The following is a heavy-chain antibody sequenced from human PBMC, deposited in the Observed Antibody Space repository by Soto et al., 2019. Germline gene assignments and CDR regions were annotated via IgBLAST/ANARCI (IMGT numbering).Heavy chain of an antibody. J-gene: IGHJ5*02. V-gene: IGHV4-4*07. Sequence: SETLSLTCAVYGGSFSGYYWSWIRQPPGKGLEWIGRIYTSGSTNYNPSLKSRVTMSVDTSKNQFSLKLSSVTAADTAVYYCARDQRYCSGGSCYRAFDPWGQGTLVTVSS. CDR2: IYTSGST. CDR1: GGSFSGYY. D-gene: IGHD2-15*01. CDR3: ARDQRYCSGGSCYRAFDP.